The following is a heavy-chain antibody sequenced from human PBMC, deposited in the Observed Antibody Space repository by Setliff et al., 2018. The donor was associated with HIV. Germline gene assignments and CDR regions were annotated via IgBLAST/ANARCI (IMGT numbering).Heavy chain of an antibody. D-gene: IGHD4-17*01. CDR2: IYYSGST. CDR3: ARHYPPFHGGAYYFDL. V-gene: IGHV4-59*01. CDR1: SDSISPYY. Sequence: KSSETLSLTCTVSSDSISPYYWSWIRQPPGRGLEWIGFIYYSGSTNYSPSLKSRVTISLDSSKDQFSLKLTSVTAADAAVYYCARHYPPFHGGAYYFDLWSQGTLVTVPQ. J-gene: IGHJ4*02.